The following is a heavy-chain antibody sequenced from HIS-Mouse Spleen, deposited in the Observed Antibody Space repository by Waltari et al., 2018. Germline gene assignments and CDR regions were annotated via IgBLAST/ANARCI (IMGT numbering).Heavy chain of an antibody. CDR2: IYYSGST. Sequence: QLQLQESGPGLVKPSETLSLTCTVSGGSIRSSSYYWGWIRQPQGKGLEWIGSIYYSGSTYYNPSLKSRVTISVDTSKNQFSLKLSSVTAADTAVYYCARRRGWFDYWGQGTLVTVSS. V-gene: IGHV4-39*01. J-gene: IGHJ4*02. CDR3: ARRRGWFDY. CDR1: GGSIRSSSYY. D-gene: IGHD6-19*01.